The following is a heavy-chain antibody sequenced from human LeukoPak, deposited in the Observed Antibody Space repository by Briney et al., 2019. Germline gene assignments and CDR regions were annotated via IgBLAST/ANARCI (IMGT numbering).Heavy chain of an antibody. CDR1: GFTFSGSA. V-gene: IGHV3-73*01. J-gene: IGHJ3*02. CDR2: IRSKANSYAT. D-gene: IGHD1-26*01. Sequence: PGGSLKLSCAASGFTFSGSAMHWVRQASGKGLEWVGRIRSKANSYATAYAASVKGRFTISRDNSKNTLYLQMNSLRAEDTAVYYCAKDQSLEGRIGVDAFDIWGQGTMVTVSS. CDR3: AKDQSLEGRIGVDAFDI.